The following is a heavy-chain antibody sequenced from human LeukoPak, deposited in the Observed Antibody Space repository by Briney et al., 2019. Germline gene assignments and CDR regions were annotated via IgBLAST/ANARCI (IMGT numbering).Heavy chain of an antibody. CDR2: IYHSGST. V-gene: IGHV4-38-2*02. CDR3: ARVSGYSSSDDY. J-gene: IGHJ4*02. Sequence: SETLSLTCTVSGYSISSGYYWGWTRQPPGKGLEWIGSIYHSGSTYYNPSLKSRVTISVDTSKNQFSLKLSSVTAADTAVYYCARVSGYSSSDDYWGQGTLVTVSS. D-gene: IGHD6-13*01. CDR1: GYSISSGYY.